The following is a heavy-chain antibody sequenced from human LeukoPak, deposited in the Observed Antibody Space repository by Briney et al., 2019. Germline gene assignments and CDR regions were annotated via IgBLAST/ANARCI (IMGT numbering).Heavy chain of an antibody. Sequence: GRSLRLSCAASGFTFSSYGMHWVRQAPGKGLEWVAVISYDGSNKYYADSVKGRFTISRDNSKNTLYLQMNSLRAEDTAVYYCAKGRLDLDYWGQGTLVTVSS. J-gene: IGHJ4*02. V-gene: IGHV3-30*18. CDR3: AKGRLDLDY. D-gene: IGHD1-7*01. CDR2: ISYDGSNK. CDR1: GFTFSSYG.